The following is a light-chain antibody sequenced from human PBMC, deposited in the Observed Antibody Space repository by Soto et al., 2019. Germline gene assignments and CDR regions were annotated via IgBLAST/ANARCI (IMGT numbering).Light chain of an antibody. CDR2: DTS. V-gene: IGKV3-15*01. Sequence: ILLTQSPATLSVSPGERVTLSCRASQSLNSNLAWYQQRPGQAPRLLIYDTSTRATGIPARFSGSGSGTEFTLTISSLQSEDFAVYYCQQYNNWWTVGQGTKVEIK. CDR1: QSLNSN. J-gene: IGKJ1*01. CDR3: QQYNNWWT.